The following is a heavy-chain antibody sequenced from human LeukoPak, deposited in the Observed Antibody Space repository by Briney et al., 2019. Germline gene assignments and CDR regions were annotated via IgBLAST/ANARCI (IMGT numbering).Heavy chain of an antibody. D-gene: IGHD6-19*01. V-gene: IGHV3-9*03. J-gene: IGHJ4*02. CDR1: GFTFDNYA. CDR3: TRSTGWYNYFDY. Sequence: GGSLRLSCATSGFTFDNYAMHWVRQAPGKGLEWVSGITWNSGSIAYADSVKGRFTISRDNAKNSLYLQMSSLTADDVAFYYCTRSTGWYNYFDYWGQGALVTVSS. CDR2: ITWNSGSI.